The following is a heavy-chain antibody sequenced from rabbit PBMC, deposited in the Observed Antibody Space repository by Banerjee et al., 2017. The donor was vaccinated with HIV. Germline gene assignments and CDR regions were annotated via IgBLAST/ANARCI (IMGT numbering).Heavy chain of an antibody. CDR1: GFDFSSNA. CDR3: ARDLAGVIGWNFNL. J-gene: IGHJ4*01. CDR2: INTSSGNT. D-gene: IGHD4-1*01. V-gene: IGHV1S45*01. Sequence: QEQLEESGGDLVQPEGSLTLTCKASGFDFSSNAMCWVRQAPGKRPEWIACINTSSGNTVYASWAKGRFTISKTSSTTVTLQMTSLTAADTATYFCARDLAGVIGWNFNLWGQGT.